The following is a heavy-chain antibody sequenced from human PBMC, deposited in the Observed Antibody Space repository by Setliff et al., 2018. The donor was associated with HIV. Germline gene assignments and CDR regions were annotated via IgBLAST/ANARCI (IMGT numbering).Heavy chain of an antibody. D-gene: IGHD6-6*01. CDR2: IYDSGST. CDR1: GGSISNFL. CDR3: ARPYSSSGTGYYYMDV. V-gene: IGHV4-59*12. Sequence: PSETLSLTCTVSGGSISNFLWSWIRQPPGKGLEWIGYIYDSGSTNYNPSLKSRVTISVDTSKNQFSLKLSSVTAADTAVYYCARPYSSSGTGYYYMDVWGKGTTVTVSS. J-gene: IGHJ6*03.